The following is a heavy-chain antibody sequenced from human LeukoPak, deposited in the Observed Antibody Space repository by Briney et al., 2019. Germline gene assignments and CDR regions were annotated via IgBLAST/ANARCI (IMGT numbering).Heavy chain of an antibody. Sequence: GGSLRLSCAASGFTVSSNYMSWVRQAPGKGLELVSVIYSGGSTYYADSVKGRFTISRDNSKNTLYLQMNSLRAEDPAVYYCAGSYFDWLLQNWFDPWGQGTLVTVSS. D-gene: IGHD3-9*01. J-gene: IGHJ5*02. V-gene: IGHV3-66*01. CDR2: IYSGGST. CDR3: AGSYFDWLLQNWFDP. CDR1: GFTVSSNY.